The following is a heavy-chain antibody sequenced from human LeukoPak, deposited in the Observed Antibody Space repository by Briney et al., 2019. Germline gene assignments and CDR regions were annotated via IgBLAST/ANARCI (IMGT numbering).Heavy chain of an antibody. D-gene: IGHD3-9*01. Sequence: SETLSLTCTVSGGSISSGGYYWSWIRQHPGKGLEWIGYIYYSGSTYYNPSLKSRVTISVATSKDQFSLKLSSVTAADTAVYYCARGNYDILTGHRGYFDYWGQGTLVTVSS. J-gene: IGHJ4*02. CDR3: ARGNYDILTGHRGYFDY. V-gene: IGHV4-31*03. CDR2: IYYSGST. CDR1: GGSISSGGYY.